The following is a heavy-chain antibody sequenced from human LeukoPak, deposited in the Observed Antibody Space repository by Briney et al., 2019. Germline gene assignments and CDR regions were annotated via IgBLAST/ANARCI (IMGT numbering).Heavy chain of an antibody. CDR3: AREASYSGGWWYFDH. V-gene: IGHV3-66*01. D-gene: IGHD1-26*01. J-gene: IGHJ4*02. Sequence: GGSLRLSCAASGFTVSSKYISWVRQAPGKGLEWVSVIYDGGSADYADSVKGRFTISRDNSKSKVYLQMNSLRVEDTAVYHCAREASYSGGWWYFDHWGQGTLVTVSS. CDR1: GFTVSSKY. CDR2: IYDGGSA.